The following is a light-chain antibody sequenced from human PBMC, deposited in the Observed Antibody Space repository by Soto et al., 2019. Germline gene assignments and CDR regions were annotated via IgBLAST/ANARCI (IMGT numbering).Light chain of an antibody. CDR1: SSDVGSYNL. CDR2: EGS. V-gene: IGLV2-23*01. CDR3: CSYAGSSTPVV. Sequence: QSALTQPPSVSGSPGQSITISCTGTSSDVGSYNLVSWYQQHPGKAPKLMIYEGSKRPSGVSNRFSGSKSGNTASLTISGLQAEDEADYYCCSYAGSSTPVVFGGGTQLTVL. J-gene: IGLJ2*01.